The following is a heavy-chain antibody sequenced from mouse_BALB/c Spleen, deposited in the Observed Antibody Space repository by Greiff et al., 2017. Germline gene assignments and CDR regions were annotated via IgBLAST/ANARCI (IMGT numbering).Heavy chain of an antibody. CDR3: ARSDYGSSFDY. D-gene: IGHD1-1*01. CDR2: IFPGSGNT. V-gene: IGHV1-66*01. Sequence: QVQLKESGPELVKPGASVKISCKASGYSFTSYYIHWVKQRPGQGLEWIGWIFPGSGNTKYNEKFKGKATLTADTSSSTAYMQLSSLTSEDSAVYFCARSDYGSSFDYWGQGTTLTVSS. CDR1: GYSFTSYY. J-gene: IGHJ2*01.